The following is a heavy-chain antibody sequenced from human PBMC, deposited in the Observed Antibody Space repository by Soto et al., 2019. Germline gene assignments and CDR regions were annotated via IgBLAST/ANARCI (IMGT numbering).Heavy chain of an antibody. Sequence: NPGGSLRLSCAASGFTFSSYSMSWVRQAPGKGLEWVSSISSSSSYIYYADSVKGRFTISRDNAKNSLYLQMNSLRAEDTAVYYCARVSRVVAGPPTHKEYYYYYGMDVWGQGTTVTVSS. V-gene: IGHV3-21*01. CDR1: GFTFSSYS. J-gene: IGHJ6*02. D-gene: IGHD6-19*01. CDR3: ARVSRVVAGPPTHKEYYYYYGMDV. CDR2: ISSSSSYI.